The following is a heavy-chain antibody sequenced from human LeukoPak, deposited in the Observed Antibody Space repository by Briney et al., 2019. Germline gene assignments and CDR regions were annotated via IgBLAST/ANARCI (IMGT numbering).Heavy chain of an antibody. V-gene: IGHV3-7*01. CDR1: GFTFSNNG. Sequence: GGSLRLSCAASGFTFSNNGMSWVRQAPGKGLEWVATIKQDGSEKYYVDSVKGRFTISRDNAKNSLYLQMNSLRAEDTAVYYCARGDSNPSYYYYYMDVWGKGTTVTVSS. CDR3: ARGDSNPSYYYYYMDV. D-gene: IGHD4-11*01. CDR2: IKQDGSEK. J-gene: IGHJ6*03.